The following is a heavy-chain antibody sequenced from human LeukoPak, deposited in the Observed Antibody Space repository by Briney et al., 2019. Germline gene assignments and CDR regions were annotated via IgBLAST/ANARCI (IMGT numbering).Heavy chain of an antibody. V-gene: IGHV3-7*01. Sequence: GGSLRLSCVASGFTFSSYGMHSVRQAPGKGLEWVASTKHDGSEKYYVDSVRGRFTISRDNTMNSLYLQMSSLRAEDTAVYYCATDRGWRTSGYYLYYFEYWGQGTLVTYSS. D-gene: IGHD3-3*01. CDR2: TKHDGSEK. CDR3: ATDRGWRTSGYYLYYFEY. CDR1: GFTFSSYG. J-gene: IGHJ4*02.